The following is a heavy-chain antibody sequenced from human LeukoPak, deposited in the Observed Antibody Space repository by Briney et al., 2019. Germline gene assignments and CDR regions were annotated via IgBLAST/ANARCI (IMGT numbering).Heavy chain of an antibody. Sequence: GGSLRLSCAASGXTFSSNAMSWVRQAPGKGLEWVSSITGSGGNTFYADSVKGRFTISRDNSKNTLHLQMNSLRAEDTAVYYCARRGSSSYYFDFWGQGTLVTVSS. CDR2: ITGSGGNT. V-gene: IGHV3-23*01. D-gene: IGHD6-6*01. J-gene: IGHJ4*02. CDR1: GXTFSSNA. CDR3: ARRGSSSYYFDF.